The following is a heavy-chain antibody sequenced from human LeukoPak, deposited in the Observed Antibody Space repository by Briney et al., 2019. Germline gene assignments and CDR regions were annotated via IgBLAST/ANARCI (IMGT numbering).Heavy chain of an antibody. CDR1: GFTFSSYA. CDR2: ISYDGSNK. V-gene: IGHV3-30*04. Sequence: GRSLRLSCAASGFTFSSYAMHWVRQAPGKGLEWVAVISYDGSNKYYADSVKGRFTISRDNSKNTLYLQMNSLKTEDTAVYYCTRDQTPYCWGQGTLVTVSS. J-gene: IGHJ4*02. CDR3: TRDQTPYC.